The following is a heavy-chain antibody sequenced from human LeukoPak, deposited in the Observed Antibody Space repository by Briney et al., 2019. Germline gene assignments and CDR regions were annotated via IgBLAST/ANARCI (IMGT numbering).Heavy chain of an antibody. D-gene: IGHD1-26*01. J-gene: IGHJ4*02. CDR2: ISSSTYT. CDR3: ARISGGYVFDY. CDR1: GFTFSDYY. V-gene: IGHV3-11*03. Sequence: GGSLRLSCAASGFTFSDYYMSWIRQAPGKGLEWVSYISSSTYTNYVDSVKGRFTISRDNAKNSMYLQMNSLRAEDTAVYYCARISGGYVFDYWGQGTLVTVSS.